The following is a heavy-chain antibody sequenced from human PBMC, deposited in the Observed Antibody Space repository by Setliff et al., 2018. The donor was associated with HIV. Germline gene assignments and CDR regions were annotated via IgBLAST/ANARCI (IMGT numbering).Heavy chain of an antibody. CDR2: INPKSDGT. CDR3: ARGMDYYDTSGYYQYYFDY. CDR1: GYSFTNHY. J-gene: IGHJ4*02. V-gene: IGHV1-2*04. Sequence: ASVKVSCKPSGYSFTNHYMHWVRQAPGQGLGWMGWINPKSDGTNYAQKFQGWITMTRDTSISPAYMELSRLRSDDTAVYYCARGMDYYDTSGYYQYYFDYWGQGTLVTVSS. D-gene: IGHD3-22*01.